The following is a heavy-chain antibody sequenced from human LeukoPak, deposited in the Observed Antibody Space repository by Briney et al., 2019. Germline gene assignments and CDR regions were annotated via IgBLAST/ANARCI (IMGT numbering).Heavy chain of an antibody. Sequence: SETLSLTCAVSIDSTNGNYWSWVRQSPGKGLEWIGEVHRSGSTNYKPSLKRRVTISIDRSKDQISLDLTSVTAADTAVYYCARELLSAPTPGAYWGQGILVTASS. CDR2: VHRSGST. J-gene: IGHJ4*02. D-gene: IGHD2-21*01. CDR1: IDSTNGNY. V-gene: IGHV4-4*02. CDR3: ARELLSAPTPGAY.